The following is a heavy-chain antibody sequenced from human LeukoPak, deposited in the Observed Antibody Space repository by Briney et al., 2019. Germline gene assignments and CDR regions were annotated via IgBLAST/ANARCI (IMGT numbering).Heavy chain of an antibody. CDR1: GFTLSGYS. CDR3: STAKFDS. Sequence: GESLRLACAASGFTLSGYSMNWVRQAPGKGLEWVSHIGISGAIHYGDSVKGRFTISRDNAKNSVYLQMNSLRAEDTAVYYCSTAKFDSWGQGSLVTVSS. V-gene: IGHV3-48*01. J-gene: IGHJ4*02. CDR2: IGISGAI.